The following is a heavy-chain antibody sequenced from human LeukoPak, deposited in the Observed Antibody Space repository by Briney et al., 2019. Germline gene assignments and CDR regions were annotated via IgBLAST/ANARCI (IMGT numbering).Heavy chain of an antibody. J-gene: IGHJ4*02. V-gene: IGHV3-53*01. CDR1: GFAVSTNY. CDR3: ARDSSSQKSSSSGVVGY. D-gene: IGHD6-6*01. Sequence: GGSLRLSCSASGFAVSTNYMSWVRQAPGKGLEWVSVIYSGGYTYYADSVEGRFTISRDNSKNTLYLQMNSLRAEDTAVYYCARDSSSQKSSSSGVVGYWGQGTLVTVSS. CDR2: IYSGGYT.